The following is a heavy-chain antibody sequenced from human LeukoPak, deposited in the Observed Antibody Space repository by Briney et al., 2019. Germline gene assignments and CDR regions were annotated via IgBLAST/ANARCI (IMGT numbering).Heavy chain of an antibody. D-gene: IGHD1-26*01. J-gene: IGHJ3*02. CDR1: GGSFSGYY. CDR2: IDYSGST. Sequence: SETLSITCAVYGGSFSGYYWSWIRQPPGKGLEWIGYIDYSGSTNYNPSLKSRVTISVDTSKNQFSLKLSSVAAADTAVYYCARTVWLLDALHIWGQGTMVTVSS. CDR3: ARTVWLLDALHI. V-gene: IGHV4-59*01.